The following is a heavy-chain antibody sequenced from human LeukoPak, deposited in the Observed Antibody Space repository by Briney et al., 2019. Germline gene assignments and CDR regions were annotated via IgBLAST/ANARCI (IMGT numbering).Heavy chain of an antibody. D-gene: IGHD1-26*01. CDR1: GYTFTSYD. Sequence: ASVKVSCKASGYTFTSYDINWVRQATGQGLEWMGWMNPNSGNTGYAQKFQGRVTMARNTSISTAYMELSSLRSEDTAVYYCASARRSSGSYRSSHELDYFDYWGQGTLVTVSS. V-gene: IGHV1-8*01. CDR2: MNPNSGNT. J-gene: IGHJ4*02. CDR3: ASARRSSGSYRSSHELDYFDY.